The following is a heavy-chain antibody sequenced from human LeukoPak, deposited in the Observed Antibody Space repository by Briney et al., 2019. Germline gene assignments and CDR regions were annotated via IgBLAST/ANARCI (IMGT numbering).Heavy chain of an antibody. Sequence: ATVKISCKVSGYTFTDYYMHWVQQAPGKGLEWMGLVDPEDGETIYAEKFQGRVTITADTSTDTAYMELSSLRSEDTAVYYCASPTSRIAAAGIFDYWGQGTLVTVSS. J-gene: IGHJ4*02. D-gene: IGHD6-13*01. V-gene: IGHV1-69-2*01. CDR3: ASPTSRIAAAGIFDY. CDR2: VDPEDGET. CDR1: GYTFTDYY.